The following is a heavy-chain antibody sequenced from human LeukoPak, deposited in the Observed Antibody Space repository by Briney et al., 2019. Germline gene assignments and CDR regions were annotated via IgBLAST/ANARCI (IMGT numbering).Heavy chain of an antibody. V-gene: IGHV3-53*01. CDR1: GFTVSSNY. Sequence: GGSLRLSCAASGFTVSSNYMSWVRQAPGRGLEWVSLIYSAGSTYYADSVKGRSTISRDNSKNTLYLQMNSLRAEDTAVYYCARDGVRGYAFGPFVYWGQGTLVTVSS. D-gene: IGHD5-18*01. CDR3: ARDGVRGYAFGPFVY. CDR2: IYSAGST. J-gene: IGHJ4*02.